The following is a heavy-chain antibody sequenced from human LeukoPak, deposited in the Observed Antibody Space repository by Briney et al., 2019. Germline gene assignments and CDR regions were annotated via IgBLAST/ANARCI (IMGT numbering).Heavy chain of an antibody. D-gene: IGHD2-2*01. Sequence: PGGSLRLSCAASGFTFSDYALSWVRQAPGKGLEWVSAITVSGVSTYYADSVKGRFTISRDNSKNTLYLQMNSLRAEDTAVYYCARDYCSSTSCYYYYYYGMDVWGQGTTVTVSS. CDR3: ARDYCSSTSCYYYYYYGMDV. J-gene: IGHJ6*02. CDR2: ITVSGVST. V-gene: IGHV3-23*01. CDR1: GFTFSDYA.